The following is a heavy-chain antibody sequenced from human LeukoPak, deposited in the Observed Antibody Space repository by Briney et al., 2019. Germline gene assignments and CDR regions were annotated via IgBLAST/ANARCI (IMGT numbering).Heavy chain of an antibody. D-gene: IGHD3-10*01. CDR2: ISSSGSYI. Sequence: GGSLRLSCAASGFTFSNYSMNWVRQAPGKGLEWVSSISSSGSYIYYADSVKGRFTISRDNSKNSLYLQMNSLRAEDMGLYYCAKGLYGSGSYPDYWGQGTLVTVSS. CDR1: GFTFSNYS. V-gene: IGHV3-21*04. J-gene: IGHJ4*02. CDR3: AKGLYGSGSYPDY.